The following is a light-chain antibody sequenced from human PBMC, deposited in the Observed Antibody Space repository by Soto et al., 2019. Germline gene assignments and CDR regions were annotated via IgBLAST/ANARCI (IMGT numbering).Light chain of an antibody. V-gene: IGLV2-8*01. CDR2: EVN. CDR1: SSDVGAHGH. J-gene: IGLJ3*02. Sequence: QSVLTQPPSASGSPGQAVTISCTGTSSDVGAHGHVSWYQQNPGKAPKLMLYEVNKRPSGVPDRFSGSKSGNTASLTVSGLQAEDEGNYYCSSYAGGNNWVFGGGTKLTVL. CDR3: SSYAGGNNWV.